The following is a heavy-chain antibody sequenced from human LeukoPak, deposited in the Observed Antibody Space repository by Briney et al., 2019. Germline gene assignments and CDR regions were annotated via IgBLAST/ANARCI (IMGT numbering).Heavy chain of an antibody. J-gene: IGHJ4*02. V-gene: IGHV3-15*01. CDR2: IKSKTDGGTT. CDR3: TTDQSHRGYDPGYFDY. CDR1: GFTLSNAW. D-gene: IGHD5-12*01. Sequence: PGGPLRLSCAASGFTLSNAWMSWVPQTPGKGLEWVGRIKSKTDGGTTDYAAPVKGRFTISRDDSKNTLYLQMNSLKTEDTAVYYCTTDQSHRGYDPGYFDYWGQGTLVTVSS.